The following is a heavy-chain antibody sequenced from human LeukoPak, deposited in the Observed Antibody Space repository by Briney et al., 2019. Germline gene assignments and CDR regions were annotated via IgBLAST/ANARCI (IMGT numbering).Heavy chain of an antibody. CDR1: GFTFSSYA. J-gene: IGHJ4*02. D-gene: IGHD1-26*01. CDR2: ISSNGGST. CDR3: ARSSGSYPLDY. V-gene: IGHV3-64*01. Sequence: GGSLRLSCAASGFTFSSYAMHWVRQAPGKGLEYVSAISSNGGSTYYANSVKGRFTISTDNSKNTLYLQMGSLRAEDMAVYYCARSSGSYPLDYWGQGTLVTVSS.